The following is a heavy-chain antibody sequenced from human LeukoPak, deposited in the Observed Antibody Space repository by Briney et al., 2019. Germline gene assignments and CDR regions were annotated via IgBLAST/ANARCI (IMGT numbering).Heavy chain of an antibody. D-gene: IGHD4-23*01. J-gene: IGHJ4*02. V-gene: IGHV5-51*01. CDR3: ARRGVRWSFYYFDY. Sequence: GESLKISCKCSGYSFTSYWIGWVRQLPGKGLEWMGIIYPGDSDTRYSPSFQGQVTISADKSISTAYLQWSSLKASDTAMCYCARRGVRWSFYYFDYWGQGTLVTVSS. CDR1: GYSFTSYW. CDR2: IYPGDSDT.